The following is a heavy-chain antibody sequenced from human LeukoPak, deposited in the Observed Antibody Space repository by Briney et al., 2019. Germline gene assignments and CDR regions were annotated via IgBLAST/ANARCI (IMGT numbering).Heavy chain of an antibody. CDR2: INPNSGGT. Sequence: GASVKVSCKASGYTFTSYGISWVRQAPGQGLEWMGRINPNSGGTNYAQKFQGRVTMTRDTSISTAYMELSRLRSDDTAVYYCARSVAGFYYFDYWGQGTLVTVSS. D-gene: IGHD6-19*01. J-gene: IGHJ4*02. CDR3: ARSVAGFYYFDY. CDR1: GYTFTSYG. V-gene: IGHV1-2*06.